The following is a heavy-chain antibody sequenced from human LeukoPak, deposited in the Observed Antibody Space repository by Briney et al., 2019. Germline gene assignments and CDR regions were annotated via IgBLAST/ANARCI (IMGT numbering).Heavy chain of an antibody. J-gene: IGHJ6*02. D-gene: IGHD2-15*01. CDR3: ALGYCSGGSCLPYYYYGMDV. V-gene: IGHV3-7*01. CDR2: IKQDGSEK. Sequence: PGGSLRLSCAASGFTFSSYWMSWVRQAPGKGLEWVANIKQDGSEKYYVDSVKGRFTISRDNAKNSLYLQMNSLRAEDTAVYYCALGYCSGGSCLPYYYYGMDVWGQGTTVTVSS. CDR1: GFTFSSYW.